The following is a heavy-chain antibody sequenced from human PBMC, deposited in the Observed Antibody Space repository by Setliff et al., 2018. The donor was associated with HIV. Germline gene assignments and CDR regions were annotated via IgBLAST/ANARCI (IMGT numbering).Heavy chain of an antibody. CDR2: INPSGGST. CDR1: GYTFTSYY. Sequence: ASVKVSCKASGYTFTSYYMHWVRQAPGQGLEWMGIINPSGGSTSYAQKFQGRVTITADESTSTAYMELSSLRSEDTAVYFCASRHYYDSSGYYSNWGQGTLVTVSS. V-gene: IGHV1-46*01. J-gene: IGHJ4*02. D-gene: IGHD3-22*01. CDR3: ASRHYYDSSGYYSN.